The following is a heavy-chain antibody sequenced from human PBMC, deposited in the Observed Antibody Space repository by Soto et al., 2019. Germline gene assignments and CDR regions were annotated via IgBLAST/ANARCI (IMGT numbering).Heavy chain of an antibody. CDR3: AKESSYSSSWSPFDY. D-gene: IGHD6-13*01. CDR2: ISGSGGST. Sequence: GGSLRLSCAASGFTFSSYAMSWVRQAPGKGLEWVSAISGSGGSTYYADSVKGRFTISRDNSKITLYLQMNSLRAEDTAVYYCAKESSYSSSWSPFDYWGQGTLVTVSS. CDR1: GFTFSSYA. V-gene: IGHV3-23*01. J-gene: IGHJ4*02.